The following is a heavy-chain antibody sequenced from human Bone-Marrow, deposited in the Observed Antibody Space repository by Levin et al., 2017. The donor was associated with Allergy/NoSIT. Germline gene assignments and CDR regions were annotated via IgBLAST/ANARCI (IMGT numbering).Heavy chain of an antibody. V-gene: IGHV2-70*11. CDR3: ARTAQDLRLAAFDI. D-gene: IGHD5-12*01. CDR2: IDWDDDK. Sequence: QTLSLTCTFSGFSLSTSGMCVSWNRQPPGKALEWLARIDWDDDKYYSTSLKTRLTISKDTSKHQVVLTMTNMDPVDTATYYCARTAQDLRLAAFDIWGQGTMVTVSS. CDR1: GFSLSTSGMC. J-gene: IGHJ3*02.